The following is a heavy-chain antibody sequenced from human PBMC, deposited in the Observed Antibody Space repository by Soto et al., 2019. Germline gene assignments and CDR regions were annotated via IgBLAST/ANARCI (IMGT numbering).Heavy chain of an antibody. CDR2: IVPIFETL. CDR1: GATFSGYA. V-gene: IGHV1-69*18. CDR3: VVMGNVAVSNPRSFDY. J-gene: IGHJ4*02. Sequence: QVQLVQSGAEVKKPGSSVKVSCKASGATFSGYAINWVRQAPGQGLEWLGRIVPIFETLNYAERFQGRVAITAEESTTTVYMELTNLTHEDTAVYYCVVMGNVAVSNPRSFDYWGQWTQVTVSS. D-gene: IGHD6-19*01.